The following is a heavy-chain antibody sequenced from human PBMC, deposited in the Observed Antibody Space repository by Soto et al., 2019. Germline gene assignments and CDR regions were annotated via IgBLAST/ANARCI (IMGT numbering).Heavy chain of an antibody. J-gene: IGHJ6*02. D-gene: IGHD3-3*01. V-gene: IGHV1-8*01. CDR2: MDPNSGVT. Sequence: ASVKVPCKASGYTFTSYDINWVRQAPGQGLEWLGWMDPNSGVTGYAQKFQGRVSMTRNISINTAHMELSSLRSEDTAVYYCARERKFDFWRKGLDVWGQGTTVTVSS. CDR1: GYTFTSYD. CDR3: ARERKFDFWRKGLDV.